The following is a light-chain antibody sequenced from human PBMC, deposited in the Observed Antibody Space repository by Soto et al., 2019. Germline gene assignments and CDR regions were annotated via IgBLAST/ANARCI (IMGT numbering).Light chain of an antibody. V-gene: IGKV1-39*01. J-gene: IGKJ1*01. CDR1: RNIDSY. Sequence: DIQMTQSPPALSASVGDRVTITCRASRNIDSYLNWYQQKPGKAPELLIHDASSLQSGVPSRFSGSGSGTDFSLSISSLQPEDFAVYYCQQSYSSPPTFGQGTKVDIK. CDR3: QQSYSSPPT. CDR2: DAS.